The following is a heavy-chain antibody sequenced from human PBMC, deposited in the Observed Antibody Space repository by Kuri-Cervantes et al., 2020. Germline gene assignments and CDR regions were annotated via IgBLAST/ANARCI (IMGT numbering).Heavy chain of an antibody. CDR3: ARRTYDYVWGSYHLFDY. D-gene: IGHD3-16*02. CDR2: INHSGST. V-gene: IGHV4-34*01. J-gene: IGHJ4*02. Sequence: SETLSLTCAVFRGSLSGPYWSWIRQSPGKGLEWIGEINHSGSTNYNPSLKSRLTISVDTSKNHFSLNLTSVTAADTAVYYCARRTYDYVWGSYHLFDYWGQGTLVTVSS. CDR1: RGSLSGPY.